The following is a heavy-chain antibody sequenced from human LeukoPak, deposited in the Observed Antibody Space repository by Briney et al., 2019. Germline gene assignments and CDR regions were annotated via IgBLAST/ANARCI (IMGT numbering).Heavy chain of an antibody. Sequence: SETLSLTCTVSGGSISSYYWSWIRQPPGKGLGWIGYIYYSGSTNYNPSLKSRVTISVDTSKNQFSLKLSSVTAADTAVYYCARGAGYSSGGNFDYWGQGTLVTVSS. CDR1: GGSISSYY. CDR3: ARGAGYSSGGNFDY. V-gene: IGHV4-59*01. CDR2: IYYSGST. D-gene: IGHD6-19*01. J-gene: IGHJ4*02.